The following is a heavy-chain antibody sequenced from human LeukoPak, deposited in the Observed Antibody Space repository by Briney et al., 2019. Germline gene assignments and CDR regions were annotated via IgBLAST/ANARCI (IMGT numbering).Heavy chain of an antibody. D-gene: IGHD5/OR15-5a*01. Sequence: SETLSLTCAVYGGSFSSYYWGWIRQPPGKGLEWIGSIYYSGSTYYNPSLKSRVTISVDTSKNQFSLKLSSGTAADTAVYYCARARDMVYVYYFDYWGQGTLVTVSS. J-gene: IGHJ4*02. CDR1: GGSFSSYY. CDR3: ARARDMVYVYYFDY. CDR2: IYYSGST. V-gene: IGHV4-39*01.